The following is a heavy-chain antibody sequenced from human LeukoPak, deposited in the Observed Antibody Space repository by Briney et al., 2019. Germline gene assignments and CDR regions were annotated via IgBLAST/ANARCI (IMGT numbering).Heavy chain of an antibody. CDR1: GGSVSSSKYL. J-gene: IGHJ4*02. CDR3: ASSTILGLAAFDY. CDR2: ISYSGNT. V-gene: IGHV4-39*07. D-gene: IGHD3-3*01. Sequence: SETLSLTCAVSGGSVSSSKYLWGWIRQPPGKELEWIGSISYSGNTDYNPSLRSRVTLSVDTSKNQFSLKLSSVTAADTAVYYCASSTILGLAAFDYWGQGTLVTVSS.